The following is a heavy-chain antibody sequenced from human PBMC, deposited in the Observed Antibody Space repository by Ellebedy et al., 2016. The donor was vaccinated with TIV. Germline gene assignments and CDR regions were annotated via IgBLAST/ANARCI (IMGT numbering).Heavy chain of an antibody. CDR2: INAGNGNT. V-gene: IGHV1/OR15-3*02. CDR3: ATAGTTVTTPIDY. J-gene: IGHJ4*02. Sequence: AASVKVSCKASGYTFTGYYMHWVRQAPGQGLEWMGWINAGNGNTKYSQKFQGRVTITRDTSASTAYMELSSLRSEDTAVYYCATAGTTVTTPIDYWGQGTLVTVSS. CDR1: GYTFTGYY. D-gene: IGHD4-17*01.